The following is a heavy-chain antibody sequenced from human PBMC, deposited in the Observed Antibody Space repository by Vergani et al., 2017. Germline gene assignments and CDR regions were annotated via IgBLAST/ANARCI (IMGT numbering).Heavy chain of an antibody. J-gene: IGHJ4*02. CDR2: INPSSGDT. CDR1: GYTFTGYY. CDR3: ARAGRTTGTPI. Sequence: QVQLVQSGAEVKKPGASVKVSCKASGYTFTGYYLHWVRQAPGQGLEWMGWINPSSGDTNSAQKFQGRVTMSRETSVSTAYMELNGLRFDDTAVYYCARAGRTTGTPIWGQGTLVTVSS. D-gene: IGHD1-1*01. V-gene: IGHV1-2*02.